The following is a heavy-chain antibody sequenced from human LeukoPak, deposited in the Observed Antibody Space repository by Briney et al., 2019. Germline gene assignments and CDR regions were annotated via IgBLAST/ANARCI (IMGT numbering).Heavy chain of an antibody. D-gene: IGHD3-10*01. CDR3: AREPSPMVRGVILAMDV. J-gene: IGHJ6*04. CDR1: GYAFSAYY. CDR2: LNPQTGDT. V-gene: IGHV1-2*02. Sequence: ASVKVSCKASGYAFSAYYMHWVRQAPGQGLEWMGWLNPQTGDTHFAQKFQGRVTFTRDTSISTAYMELTRLTSDDTAVYYCAREPSPMVRGVILAMDVWGKGTTVTISS.